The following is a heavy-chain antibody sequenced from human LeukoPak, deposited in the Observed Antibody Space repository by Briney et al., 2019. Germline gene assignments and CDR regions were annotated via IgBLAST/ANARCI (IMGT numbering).Heavy chain of an antibody. V-gene: IGHV5-51*01. Sequence: GESLKISCKGSAYSSSSYWIGWVRQMPGKGLEWMGIIYPGDSDTRYSPSFQGQVTISVDKSINTAYLQWSSLKASDTAMYYCARQGSGRQMCFDTWGQGTLVTVSS. CDR2: IYPGDSDT. J-gene: IGHJ5*02. D-gene: IGHD3-3*01. CDR3: ARQGSGRQMCFDT. CDR1: AYSSSSYW.